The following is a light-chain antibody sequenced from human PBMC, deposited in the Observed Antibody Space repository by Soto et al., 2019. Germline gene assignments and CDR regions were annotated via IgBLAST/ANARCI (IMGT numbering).Light chain of an antibody. CDR2: AAS. CDR3: QQTYRTPLT. Sequence: IPLTHSQSSLSASLLHRLPIXGRASQGISSYLAWYQQKPGKAPKLLIYAASTLQSGVPSRFSGSGSGTDFTLTISSLQPEDFATYSCQQTYRTPLTFGGGTKVDIK. V-gene: IGKV1-39*01. J-gene: IGKJ4*01. CDR1: QGISSY.